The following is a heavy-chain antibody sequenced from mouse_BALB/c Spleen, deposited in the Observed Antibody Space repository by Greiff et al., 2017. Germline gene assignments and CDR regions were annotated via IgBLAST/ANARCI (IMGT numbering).Heavy chain of an antibody. Sequence: EVKLVESGPELVKPGASVKISCKASGYSFTGYFMNWVMQSHGKSLEWIGRINPYNGDTFYNQKFKGKAILTVDKSSSTAHMELRSLASEDSAVYYCASVYYGYDGFAYWGQGTLVTVSA. J-gene: IGHJ3*01. V-gene: IGHV1-20*02. D-gene: IGHD2-2*01. CDR2: INPYNGDT. CDR1: GYSFTGYF. CDR3: ASVYYGYDGFAY.